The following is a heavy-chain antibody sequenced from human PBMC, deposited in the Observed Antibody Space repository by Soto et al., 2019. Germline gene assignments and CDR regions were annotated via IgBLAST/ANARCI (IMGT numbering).Heavy chain of an antibody. CDR2: IYYGGST. CDR1: GGSISGSSYY. CDR3: ARESGTNSSSWYNAWFDP. J-gene: IGHJ5*02. V-gene: IGHV4-39*07. D-gene: IGHD6-13*01. Sequence: SETLSLTCTVSGGSISGSSYYWGCIRQPPGKGLEWIGSIYYGGSTYYNPSLKSRVTISVDTSKNQFSLKLSSVTAADTAVYYCARESGTNSSSWYNAWFDPWGQGTLVTVSS.